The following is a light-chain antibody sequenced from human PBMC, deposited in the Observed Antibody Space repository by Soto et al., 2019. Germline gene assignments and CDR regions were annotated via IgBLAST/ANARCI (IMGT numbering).Light chain of an antibody. Sequence: DIVMTQSPLSLPVTPGEPASISCRSSQSLLHRNGYNYLDWYLQKPGQSTQLLIYLGSNRASGVPDRFSGSGSGTECTLKISRAEAEDVGVYYGMNALGRPLYTFGQVTKVEIK. CDR3: MNALGRPLYT. V-gene: IGKV2-28*01. J-gene: IGKJ2*01. CDR2: LGS. CDR1: QSLLHRNGYNY.